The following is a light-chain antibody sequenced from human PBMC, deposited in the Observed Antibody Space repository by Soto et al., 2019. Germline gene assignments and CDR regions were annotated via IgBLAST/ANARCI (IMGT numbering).Light chain of an antibody. CDR3: QQYDTWPSIT. Sequence: EVVLTQSPGTLSLSPGERATLSCRASQSVGSSYLAWYQQKPGQAPRLLIYGASARATGVSDRFSGSGSGTVYTLTISSLQSADFAVYYCQQYDTWPSITFGQGTRLEIK. J-gene: IGKJ5*01. CDR2: GAS. CDR1: QSVGSSY. V-gene: IGKV3-20*01.